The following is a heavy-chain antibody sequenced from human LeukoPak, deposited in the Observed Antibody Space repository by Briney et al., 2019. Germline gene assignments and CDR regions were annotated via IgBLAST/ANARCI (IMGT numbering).Heavy chain of an antibody. J-gene: IGHJ2*01. CDR3: ARDVTGDQSWFFDL. D-gene: IGHD7-27*01. Sequence: ASVNVSCKVSGYTLTELSMHWVRQAPGKGLEWMGGFDPEDGETIYAQKFQGRVTMTRDTSISTAYMELSRLRSDDTAVYYCARDVTGDQSWFFDLWGRGTLVTVSS. V-gene: IGHV1-24*01. CDR2: FDPEDGET. CDR1: GYTLTELS.